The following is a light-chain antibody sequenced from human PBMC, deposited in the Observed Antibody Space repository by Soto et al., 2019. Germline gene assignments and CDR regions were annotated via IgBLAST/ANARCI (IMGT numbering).Light chain of an antibody. CDR3: QHYNSYSEA. J-gene: IGKJ1*01. Sequence: DIEMTQSPATLSGSVGERATLTCRASQTISSSLAWYQQKPGKAPRLLIYRASTFNSGVPSRFSGSGSGTEFTLTISSLQPDDFATYYCQHYNSYSEAFGQGTKVDI. V-gene: IGKV1-5*03. CDR1: QTISSS. CDR2: RAS.